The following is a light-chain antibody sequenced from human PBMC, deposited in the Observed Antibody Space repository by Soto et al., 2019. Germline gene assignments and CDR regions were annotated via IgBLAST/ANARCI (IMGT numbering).Light chain of an antibody. Sequence: EIVLTQSPGTLSVSPGERATLSCRASQTISCNNLAWYQQKPGQAPSLLIYGTSSRATGIPDRFSGSGSGTAFTLTISRLEPEDSAIYYCQQYGSWTFGQGTKVEI. CDR2: GTS. J-gene: IGKJ1*01. CDR1: QTISCNN. CDR3: QQYGSWT. V-gene: IGKV3-20*01.